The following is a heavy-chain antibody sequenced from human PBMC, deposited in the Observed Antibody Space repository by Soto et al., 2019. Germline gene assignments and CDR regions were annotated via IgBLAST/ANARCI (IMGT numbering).Heavy chain of an antibody. CDR2: ISSNGGST. CDR3: VSIVGATHYYGMDV. Sequence: GGSLRLSCSASGFTFSSYAMHWVRQAPGKGLEYASAISSNGGSTYYADSVKGRFTISRDNSKNTLYLQMSSLRAEDTAVYYCVSIVGATHYYGMDVWGQGTTVTVS. D-gene: IGHD1-26*01. J-gene: IGHJ6*02. V-gene: IGHV3-64D*08. CDR1: GFTFSSYA.